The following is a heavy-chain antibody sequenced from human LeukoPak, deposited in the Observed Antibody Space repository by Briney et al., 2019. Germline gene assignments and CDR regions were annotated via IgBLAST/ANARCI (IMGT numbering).Heavy chain of an antibody. V-gene: IGHV4-59*08. CDR3: ARQNGSGSYAFDI. CDR2: IYYSGST. CDR1: GGSISSYY. J-gene: IGHJ3*02. D-gene: IGHD3-10*01. Sequence: PSETLSLTCTVSGGSISSYYWSWIRQPPGKGLEWIGYIYYSGSTNYIPSLKSRVTISVDTSKNQFSLKLSSVTAADTAVYYCARQNGSGSYAFDIWGQGTMVTVSS.